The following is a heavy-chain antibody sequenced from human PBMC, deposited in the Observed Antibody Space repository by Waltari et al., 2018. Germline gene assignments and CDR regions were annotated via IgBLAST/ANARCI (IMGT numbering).Heavy chain of an antibody. CDR3: VIGAQHVSNWYASEYFQH. V-gene: IGHV3-33*03. CDR1: GFTFSTYA. D-gene: IGHD6-13*01. Sequence: QVQLVESGGGVVQPGRSLRLSCAASGFTFSTYAMHWVRQAPGKGLEWVAVIWSDGSNKDYADSVKGRFTISRDNAKNTLYLQMDSLRAEETAVYYCVIGAQHVSNWYASEYFQHWGQGTLVTVSS. CDR2: IWSDGSNK. J-gene: IGHJ1*01.